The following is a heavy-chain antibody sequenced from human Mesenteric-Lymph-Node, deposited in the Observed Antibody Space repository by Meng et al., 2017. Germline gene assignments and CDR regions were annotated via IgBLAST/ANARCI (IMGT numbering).Heavy chain of an antibody. D-gene: IGHD3-10*01. CDR3: ARRRGGSGRDC. CDR2: IYYSGST. V-gene: IGHV4-30-4*01. CDR1: GGSISSGEYY. Sequence: QVPPQESGPGLVKPSQTLALACMFSGGSISSGEYYWSWIRQPPGKGLEWIGCIYYSGSTYYNPSLKGRVTISVDTSKNQFSLMLTSVTATDTAVYYCARRRGGSGRDCWGQGTLVTVSS. J-gene: IGHJ4*02.